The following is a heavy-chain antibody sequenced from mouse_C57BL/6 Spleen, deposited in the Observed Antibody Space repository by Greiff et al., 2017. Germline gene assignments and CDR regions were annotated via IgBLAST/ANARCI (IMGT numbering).Heavy chain of an antibody. D-gene: IGHD3-2*02. CDR1: GYTFTDYN. Sequence: EVKLQQSGPELVKPGASVKIPCKASGYTFTDYNMDWVKQSHGKSLEWIGDINPNNGGTIYNQKFKGKATLTVDKSSSTAYMELRSLTSEDTAVYYCARSASSGYPFADWGQGTLVTVSA. V-gene: IGHV1-18*01. CDR3: ARSASSGYPFAD. CDR2: INPNNGGT. J-gene: IGHJ3*01.